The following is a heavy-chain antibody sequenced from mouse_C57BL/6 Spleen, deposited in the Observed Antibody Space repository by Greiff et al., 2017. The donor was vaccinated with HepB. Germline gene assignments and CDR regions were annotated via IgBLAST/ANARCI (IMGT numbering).Heavy chain of an antibody. CDR2: IHPNSGST. CDR3: ARRGITTVVEGYFDV. D-gene: IGHD1-1*01. CDR1: GYTFTSYW. V-gene: IGHV1-64*01. Sequence: VQLQQPGAELVKPGASVKLSCKASGYTFTSYWMHWVKQRPGQGLEWIGMIHPNSGSTNYNEKFKSKATLTVDKSSSTAYMQLSSLTSEDSAVYNCARRGITTVVEGYFDVWGTGTTVTVAS. J-gene: IGHJ1*03.